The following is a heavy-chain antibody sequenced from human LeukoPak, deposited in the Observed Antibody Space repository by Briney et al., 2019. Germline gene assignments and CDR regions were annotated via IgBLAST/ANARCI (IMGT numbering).Heavy chain of an antibody. CDR3: VREGAGGSGSYLAFDI. Sequence: PSGTLSLTCAVSGVSISSSEWWIWVRQAPGKGLEWVAVIWYDGTNKYYADSVKGRFTISRDSSKNTLYLQMNSLRAEDTAVYYCVREGAGGSGSYLAFDIWGQGTMVTVSS. CDR2: IWYDGTNK. D-gene: IGHD3-10*01. CDR1: GVSISSSEW. J-gene: IGHJ3*02. V-gene: IGHV3-33*08.